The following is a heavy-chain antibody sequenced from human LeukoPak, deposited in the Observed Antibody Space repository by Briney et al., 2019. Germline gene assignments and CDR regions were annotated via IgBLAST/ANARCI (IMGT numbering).Heavy chain of an antibody. CDR3: ARDRSGSSSLNAFDI. CDR2: IYYSGRT. D-gene: IGHD3-10*01. V-gene: IGHV4-31*03. Sequence: PSETLSLTCTVSGGSISRGDNYWSWIRQHPGKGLECIGYIYYSGRTYYNPSLKSRVTISIDTSRSQFSLRLSSVTAVDTAVYYCARDRSGSSSLNAFDIWGQGTLVTVSS. CDR1: GGSISRGDNY. J-gene: IGHJ3*02.